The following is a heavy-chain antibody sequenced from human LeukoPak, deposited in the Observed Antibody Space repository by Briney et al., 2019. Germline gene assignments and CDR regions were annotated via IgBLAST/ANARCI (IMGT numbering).Heavy chain of an antibody. CDR3: MSAFYMDV. J-gene: IGHJ6*03. Sequence: GASVKVSCKVSGYSLTELSINWVRQPPGEGLEWMGGSHPEGGETIHAQKFQGRVTMTADTSTDTAYMELSSLTSDDTAVYYCMSAFYMDVWGEGTTVTVSS. V-gene: IGHV1-24*01. CDR1: GYSLTELS. CDR2: SHPEGGET. D-gene: IGHD5/OR15-5a*01.